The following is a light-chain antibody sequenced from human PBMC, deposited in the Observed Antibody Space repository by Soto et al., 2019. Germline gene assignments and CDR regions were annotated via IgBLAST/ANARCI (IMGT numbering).Light chain of an antibody. CDR1: SGHSSYA. CDR3: QTWGTGMV. J-gene: IGLJ2*01. CDR2: LNSDGSH. V-gene: IGLV4-69*01. Sequence: QLVLTQSPSASASLGASVKLTGTLSSGHSSYAIAWHQQQPEKGPRYLMKLNSDGSHSKGDGIPDRFSGSSSGAERYLTISSLQSEDEADYYCQTWGTGMVFGGGTKLTVL.